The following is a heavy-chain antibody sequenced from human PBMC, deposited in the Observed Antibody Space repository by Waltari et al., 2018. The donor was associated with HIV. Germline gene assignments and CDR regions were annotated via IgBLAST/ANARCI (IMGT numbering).Heavy chain of an antibody. V-gene: IGHV1-2*06. J-gene: IGHJ3*01. Sequence: QLQLVQSGTEVQKPAASVKVSCKASGYTLTGYYIYWVRQAPGQGLEWMGRINTKGCITDYAHKFQGRVTMTMDTSISTASLLMSRLTSDDTALDYCARLPTLIYSWNDVWGQGTWVIVSS. D-gene: IGHD1-1*01. CDR2: INTKGCIT. CDR1: GYTLTGYY. CDR3: ARLPTLIYSWNDV.